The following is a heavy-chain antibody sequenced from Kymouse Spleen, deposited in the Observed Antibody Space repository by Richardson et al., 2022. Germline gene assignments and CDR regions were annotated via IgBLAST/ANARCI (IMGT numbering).Heavy chain of an antibody. CDR1: GGSFSGYY. V-gene: IGHV4-34*01. Sequence: QVQLQQWGAGLLKPSETLSLTCAVYGGSFSGYYWSWIRQPPGKGLEWIGEINHSGSTNYNPSLKSRVTISVDTSKNQFSLKLSSVTAADTAVYYCARGRYSYGPYYYYYGMDVWGQGTTVTVSS. CDR3: ARGRYSYGPYYYYYGMDV. J-gene: IGHJ6*02. D-gene: IGHD5-18,IGHD5-18*01. CDR2: INHSGST.